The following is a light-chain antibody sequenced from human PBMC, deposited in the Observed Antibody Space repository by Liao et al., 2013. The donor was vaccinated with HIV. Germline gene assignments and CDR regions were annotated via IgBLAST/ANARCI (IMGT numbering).Light chain of an antibody. CDR1: KLGDKY. Sequence: SYELTQPPSVSVSPGQTATITCSGDKLGDKYASWYQQRPGQSPVLVIYQDSKRPSGIPERFSGSSSGTTVTLTISGVQAEDEADYYCQSADSSGTYVVFGGGTKLTVL. CDR2: QDS. V-gene: IGLV3-25*03. CDR3: QSADSSGTYVV. J-gene: IGLJ2*01.